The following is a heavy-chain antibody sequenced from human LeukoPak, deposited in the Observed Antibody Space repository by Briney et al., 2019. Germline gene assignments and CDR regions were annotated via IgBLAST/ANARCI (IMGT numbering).Heavy chain of an antibody. V-gene: IGHV4-34*01. Sequence: SETLSLTCAVYGGSFSGYYWSWIRQPPGKGLEWIGEINHSGSTNYNPSLKSRVTISVDTSKNQFSLKLSSVTAADTAVYYCARVVVVAAFTSTFDYWGQGTLVTVSS. CDR1: GGSFSGYY. CDR2: INHSGST. D-gene: IGHD2-15*01. J-gene: IGHJ4*02. CDR3: ARVVVVAAFTSTFDY.